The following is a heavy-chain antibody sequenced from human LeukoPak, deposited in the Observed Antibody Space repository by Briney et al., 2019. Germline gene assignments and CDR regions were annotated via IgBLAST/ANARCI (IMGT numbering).Heavy chain of an antibody. V-gene: IGHV1-2*02. D-gene: IGHD3-3*01. CDR1: GYTFTGYY. CDR2: INPNSGGT. CDR3: ARITIFGVVIFDYGMDV. Sequence: ASVKVSCKASGYTFTGYYMHWVRQAPGQGLEWMGWINPNSGGTNYAQKFQGRVTMTRDTSISTAYMELSRLGSDDTAVYYCARITIFGVVIFDYGMDVWGQGTTVTVSS. J-gene: IGHJ6*02.